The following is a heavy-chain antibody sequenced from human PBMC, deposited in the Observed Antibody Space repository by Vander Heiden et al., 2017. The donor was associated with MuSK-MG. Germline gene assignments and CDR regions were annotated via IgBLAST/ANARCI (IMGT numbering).Heavy chain of an antibody. Sequence: EVQLLESGGGLVQPGGSLRRSCVASGFTFSSYAMSWVRQAPQKGLEWISAISVGGDTAYYADSVKGRFTISRDNSKNTVYLQMNSLRADDTAVYYCAKAPRSGDSWGQGTLVTVSS. J-gene: IGHJ4*02. V-gene: IGHV3-23*01. CDR3: AKAPRSGDS. CDR1: GFTFSSYA. CDR2: ISVGGDTA.